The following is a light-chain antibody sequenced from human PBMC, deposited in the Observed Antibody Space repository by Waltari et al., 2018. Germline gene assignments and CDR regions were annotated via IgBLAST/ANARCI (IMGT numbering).Light chain of an antibody. CDR3: AAWDDSLYWV. J-gene: IGLJ3*02. CDR1: SSNIGINY. V-gene: IGLV1-47*01. Sequence: QSVLTPPPSASGTPGQRVTSPCSGSSSNIGINYVYWYQQLPGTAPKLLIYGNNQRPSGVPDRFSGSQSGTSASLAISGLRSEDEADYYCAAWDDSLYWVFGGGTKLTVL. CDR2: GNN.